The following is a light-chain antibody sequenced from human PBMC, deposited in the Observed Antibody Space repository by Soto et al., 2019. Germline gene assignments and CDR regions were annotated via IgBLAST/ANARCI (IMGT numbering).Light chain of an antibody. J-gene: IGKJ4*01. CDR2: DTF. CDR1: QSVSSY. V-gene: IGKV3-11*01. CDR3: QHRRNWPLT. Sequence: EIVLTQSPATLSLSPGERATLSCRASQSVSSYLAWYQQKPGQAPRLLIYDTFNRATAIPARFSGSGSGTDFTLTISSLEPEDFAVYYCQHRRNWPLTFGGGTRVEIK.